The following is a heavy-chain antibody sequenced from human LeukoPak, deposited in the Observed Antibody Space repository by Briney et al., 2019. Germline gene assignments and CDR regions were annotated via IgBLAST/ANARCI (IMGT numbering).Heavy chain of an antibody. CDR2: ISYDGSNK. J-gene: IGHJ5*02. D-gene: IGHD3-10*01. Sequence: GGSLRLSCAASGFTFSSYAMHWVRQAPGKGLEWVAVISYDGSNKYYADSVKGRFTISRDNSKNTLYLQMNSLRAEDTAVYFWSRDLLWFGELSPYGFDPWGQGTLVTVSS. CDR1: GFTFSSYA. CDR3: SRDLLWFGELSPYGFDP. V-gene: IGHV3-30*04.